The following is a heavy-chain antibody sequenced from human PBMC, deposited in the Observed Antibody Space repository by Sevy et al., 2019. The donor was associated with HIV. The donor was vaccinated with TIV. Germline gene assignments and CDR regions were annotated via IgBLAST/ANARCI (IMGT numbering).Heavy chain of an antibody. D-gene: IGHD2-8*01. V-gene: IGHV3-23*01. J-gene: IGHJ4*02. Sequence: GGALRLSCAASGFTFSKYSMSWVRQPPGKGLEWVSTLSFGCGEINYADSVKGRFTISRDDSKSSVYLQMNNLRPEDTAVYYCAREGCTKPHDYWGQGTLVTVSS. CDR2: LSFGCGEI. CDR1: GFTFSKYS. CDR3: AREGCTKPHDY.